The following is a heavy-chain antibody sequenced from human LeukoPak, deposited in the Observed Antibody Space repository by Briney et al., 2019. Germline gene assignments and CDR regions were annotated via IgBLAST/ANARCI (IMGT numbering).Heavy chain of an antibody. CDR3: ARALPPTGCSWSPGRGAFDI. CDR2: IYHSGST. J-gene: IGHJ3*02. D-gene: IGHD6-13*01. V-gene: IGHV4-38-2*01. CDR1: GYSISSGYY. Sequence: PETLSLTCAVSGYSISSGYYWGWIRQPPGKGLEWIGSIYHSGSTNYNPSLKSRVTISVDTSKNQFSLKLSSVTAADTAVYYCARALPPTGCSWSPGRGAFDIWGQGTMLTVSS.